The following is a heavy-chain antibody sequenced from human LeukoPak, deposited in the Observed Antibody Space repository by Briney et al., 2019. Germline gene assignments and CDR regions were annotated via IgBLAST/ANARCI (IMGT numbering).Heavy chain of an antibody. V-gene: IGHV4-59*08. CDR2: IYYSGGT. D-gene: IGHD5-24*01. J-gene: IGHJ3*02. CDR1: GGSISIYY. CDR3: ARHVTISGPYDASDI. Sequence: SETLSLTCTVSGGSISIYYWSWIRQPPGKGLEWIGYIYYSGGTDYNPSLKSRVTISVDTSKNQFSLKLRSVTAADTAVYYCARHVTISGPYDASDIWGQGTMVTVSP.